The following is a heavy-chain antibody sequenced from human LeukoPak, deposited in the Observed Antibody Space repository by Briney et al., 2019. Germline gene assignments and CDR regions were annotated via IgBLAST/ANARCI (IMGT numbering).Heavy chain of an antibody. J-gene: IGHJ4*02. Sequence: GGSLRLSCAASGFTFSSYSMNWVRQAPGKGLEWVSSISSSSSYIYYADSVKGRFTISRDNAKISLYLQMNSLRAEDTAVYYCARFANGERYYGSRDYWGQGTLVTVSS. V-gene: IGHV3-21*01. CDR2: ISSSSSYI. CDR1: GFTFSSYS. D-gene: IGHD3-10*01. CDR3: ARFANGERYYGSRDY.